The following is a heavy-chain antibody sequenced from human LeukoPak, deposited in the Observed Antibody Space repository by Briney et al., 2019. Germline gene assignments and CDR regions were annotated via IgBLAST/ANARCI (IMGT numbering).Heavy chain of an antibody. CDR2: ISGSGGST. V-gene: IGHV3-23*01. CDR1: GFTLSSYA. Sequence: GGSLRLSCGASGFTLSSYAMSWVRQAPGKGLEWVSAISGSGGSTYYADSVKGRFTISRDNSKNTLYLQMNSLRAEDTAVYYCAKVPFLTTLWSFDYWGQGTLVTVSS. CDR3: AKVPFLTTLWSFDY. D-gene: IGHD3-10*02. J-gene: IGHJ4*02.